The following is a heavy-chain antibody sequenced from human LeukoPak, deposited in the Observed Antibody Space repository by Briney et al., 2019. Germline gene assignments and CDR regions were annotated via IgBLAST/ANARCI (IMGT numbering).Heavy chain of an antibody. D-gene: IGHD3-9*01. CDR1: GFTFANYA. V-gene: IGHV3-23*01. CDR3: AKLPYDIFVSYSFDY. CDR2: ISGSGNST. Sequence: GGSLRLSCVVSGFTFANYAMTWVRQAPGKGLEWVSDISGSGNSTFYADSIKGRFTISRDNSKNTLYLQMNSLRAEDTAVYYCAKLPYDIFVSYSFDYWGQGTLVTVSA. J-gene: IGHJ4*02.